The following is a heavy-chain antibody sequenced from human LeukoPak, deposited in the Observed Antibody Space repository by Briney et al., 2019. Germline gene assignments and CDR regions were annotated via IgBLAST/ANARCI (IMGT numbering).Heavy chain of an antibody. V-gene: IGHV3-53*01. J-gene: IGHJ4*02. Sequence: GGSLRLSCAASGFTVSSNYMSWVRQAPGKGLEWVSVIYSGGSTYYADSVKGRFTISRDNSKNTLYLQMNSLRAEDTAVYYCAKERVKSYYYDSSGYSWGYWGQGTLVTVSS. D-gene: IGHD3-22*01. CDR1: GFTVSSNY. CDR3: AKERVKSYYYDSSGYSWGY. CDR2: IYSGGST.